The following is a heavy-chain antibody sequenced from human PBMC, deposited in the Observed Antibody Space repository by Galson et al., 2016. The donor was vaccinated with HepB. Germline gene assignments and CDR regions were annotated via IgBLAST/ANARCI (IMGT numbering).Heavy chain of an antibody. CDR3: AKEQWRHGNPYFDY. V-gene: IGHV3-23*01. J-gene: IGHJ4*02. CDR1: GFDFNNYA. Sequence: SLRLSCAASGFDFNNYAMSWVRQAPGKGLEWVSGLRDSGDAAYYADSVKGRFTISRDNSKNTLSLQMNSLRVEDTAVYYCAKEQWRHGNPYFDYWGQGALVTVSS. CDR2: LRDSGDAA. D-gene: IGHD1-14*01.